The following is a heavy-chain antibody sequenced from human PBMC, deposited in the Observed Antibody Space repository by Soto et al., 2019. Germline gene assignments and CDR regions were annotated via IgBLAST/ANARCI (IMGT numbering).Heavy chain of an antibody. D-gene: IGHD6-13*01. V-gene: IGHV3-7*01. CDR3: ARIASAGRGWDV. CDR2: IKQDGSEK. CDR1: GFTFSSYW. J-gene: IGHJ6*02. Sequence: EVQLVESGGGLVQPGGSLRLSCAASGFTFSSYWMSWVRQAPVKGLEWVGNIKQDGSEKNYVDFVEGRFTISRDNAENSLYLQINSLRAEDTAVYYCARIASAGRGWDVWGQGTTVVVSS.